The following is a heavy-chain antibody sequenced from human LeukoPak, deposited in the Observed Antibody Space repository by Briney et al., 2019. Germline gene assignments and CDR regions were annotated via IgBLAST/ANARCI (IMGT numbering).Heavy chain of an antibody. J-gene: IGHJ4*02. D-gene: IGHD3-10*01. CDR3: ATFTYYYGSRSYFPDY. CDR1: GSAFSSNA. Sequence: PGGSLRLSCAASGSAFSSNAMGSVRQAPGKGLEWVSGISGSGGGTYYADSVKDRFTISRDNSKNTLYLQMNSLRAEDTAVYYCATFTYYYGSRSYFPDYWGQGTLVTVSS. V-gene: IGHV3-23*01. CDR2: ISGSGGGT.